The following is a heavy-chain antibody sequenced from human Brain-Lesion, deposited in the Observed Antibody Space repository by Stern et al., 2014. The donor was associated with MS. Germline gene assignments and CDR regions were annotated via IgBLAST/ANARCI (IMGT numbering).Heavy chain of an antibody. CDR1: GYTFRDYG. D-gene: IGHD6-6*01. CDR2: ISAYNGKT. J-gene: IGHJ4*02. CDR3: ARSSFSNSSLFDY. Sequence: VPLVQSGAEVKKPGASVKVSCKASGYTFRDYGIPRVRQAPRQGLEWMGWISAYNGKTNYAQMLQGRVTMTTDTSTSTAYMELRSLSSDDAAVYYCARSSFSNSSLFDYWGQGTLLTVSS. V-gene: IGHV1-18*01.